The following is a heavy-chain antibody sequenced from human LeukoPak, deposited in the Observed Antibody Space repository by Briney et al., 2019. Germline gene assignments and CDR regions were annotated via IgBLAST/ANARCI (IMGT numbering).Heavy chain of an antibody. CDR2: INTNTGNP. J-gene: IGHJ5*02. CDR1: GYTFTSYA. CDR3: ARGGGSYPLNWFDP. V-gene: IGHV7-4-1*02. D-gene: IGHD1-26*01. Sequence: ASVKVSCKASGYTFTSYAVNWVRQAPGQGLEWMGWINTNTGNPTYAQGFTGRFVFSLDTSVSTAYLQISSLKAEDTAVYYCARGGGSYPLNWFDPWGQGTLVTVSS.